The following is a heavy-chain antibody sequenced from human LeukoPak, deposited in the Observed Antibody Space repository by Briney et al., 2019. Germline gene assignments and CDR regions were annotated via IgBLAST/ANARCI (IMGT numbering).Heavy chain of an antibody. D-gene: IGHD3-3*01. Sequence: GGSLRLSCAASGFTFSSYSMNWVSQAPGRGLEWGSSISSSSSSIYYADSVKGRFTISRDNAKNSLYLPMNSLRAEDTAVYYCARGSMWSGYDYWGQGTLVTVSS. CDR2: ISSSSSSI. J-gene: IGHJ4*02. CDR3: ARGSMWSGYDY. CDR1: GFTFSSYS. V-gene: IGHV3-21*01.